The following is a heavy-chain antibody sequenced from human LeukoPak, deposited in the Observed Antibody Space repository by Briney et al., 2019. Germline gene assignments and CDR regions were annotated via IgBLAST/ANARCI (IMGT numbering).Heavy chain of an antibody. CDR3: ATYTNWVAGDV. J-gene: IGHJ6*02. Sequence: GGSLRLSCAASGFTFSESWMSWVRPAPGEGLEGVAAIKEDGSEKDYVDSVKGRFTISRDNTKTSLYLQMNSLRAEDTAVYHCATYTNWVAGDVWGQGTTVSVSS. CDR1: GFTFSESW. V-gene: IGHV3-7*01. D-gene: IGHD1-1*01. CDR2: IKEDGSEK.